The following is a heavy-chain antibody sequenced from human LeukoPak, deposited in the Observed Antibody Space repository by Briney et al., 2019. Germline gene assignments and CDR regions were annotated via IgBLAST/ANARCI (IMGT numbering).Heavy chain of an antibody. CDR1: GGSFSGYY. V-gene: IGHV4-34*01. J-gene: IGHJ4*02. CDR3: ARGRAAAGIFRWDY. D-gene: IGHD6-13*01. CDR2: INHSGST. Sequence: PSETLSLTCAVYGGSFSGYYWSWIRQPPGKGLEWIGEINHSGSTNYNPSLKSRVTISVDTSKNQFPLKLSSVTAADTAVYYCARGRAAAGIFRWDYWGQGTLVTVSS.